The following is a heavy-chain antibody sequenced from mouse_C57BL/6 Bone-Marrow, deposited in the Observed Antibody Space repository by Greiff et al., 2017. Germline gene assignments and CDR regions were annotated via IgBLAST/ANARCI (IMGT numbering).Heavy chain of an antibody. J-gene: IGHJ2*01. CDR3: ARSSTFFYYFDY. D-gene: IGHD5-1*01. CDR2: FHPYNDDT. CDR1: GYTFTTYP. V-gene: IGHV1-47*01. Sequence: QVQLQQSGAELVKPGASVKMSCKASGYTFTTYPIEWMKQNHGKSLEWIGNFHPYNDDTKYNEKFKGKVTLTVEKSSNTVYLELSRLTSDDSAVYYCARSSTFFYYFDYWGQGTTLTVSS.